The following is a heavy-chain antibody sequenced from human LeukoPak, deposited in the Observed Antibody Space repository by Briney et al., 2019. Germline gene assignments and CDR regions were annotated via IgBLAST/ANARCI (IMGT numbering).Heavy chain of an antibody. CDR3: ATEMASDAFDI. Sequence: SCAASGFTFSSYAISWVRQAPGQGLEWMGGIIPIFGTANYAQKFQGRVTITADESTSTAYMELSSLRSEDTAVYYCATEMASDAFDIWGQGTMVTVSS. D-gene: IGHD5-24*01. J-gene: IGHJ3*02. V-gene: IGHV1-69*01. CDR1: GFTFSSYA. CDR2: IIPIFGTA.